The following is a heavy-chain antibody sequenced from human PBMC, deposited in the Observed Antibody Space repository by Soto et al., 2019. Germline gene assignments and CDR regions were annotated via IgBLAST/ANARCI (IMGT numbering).Heavy chain of an antibody. D-gene: IGHD2-2*01. J-gene: IGHJ5*02. CDR2: IYYSGST. V-gene: IGHV4-59*12. Sequence: SETLSLTCTVSGGSISSYYWSWIRQPPGKGLEWIGYIYYSGSTNYNPSLKSRVTISVDTSKNQFSLKLSSVTAADTAVYYCARGVTTRQTNNWFDPWGQGTLVTVSS. CDR3: ARGVTTRQTNNWFDP. CDR1: GGSISSYY.